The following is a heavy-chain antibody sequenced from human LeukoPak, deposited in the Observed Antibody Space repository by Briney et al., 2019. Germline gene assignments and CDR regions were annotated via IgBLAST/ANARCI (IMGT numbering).Heavy chain of an antibody. CDR1: GYTFTGYY. Sequence: ASVKVSCKASGYTFTGYYMHWVRQAPGQGLEWMGWINPNSGGTNYAQKFQGRVTMTRDTSISTAYMELSRLRSDDTAVYYCARGSVVAGTRAMEYYYYYGMDVWGQGTTVTVSS. CDR3: ARGSVVAGTRAMEYYYYYGMDV. CDR2: INPNSGGT. J-gene: IGHJ6*02. V-gene: IGHV1-2*02. D-gene: IGHD6-19*01.